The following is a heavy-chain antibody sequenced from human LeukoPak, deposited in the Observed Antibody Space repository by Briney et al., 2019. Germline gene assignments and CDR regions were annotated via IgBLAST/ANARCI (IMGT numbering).Heavy chain of an antibody. D-gene: IGHD5-18*01. CDR3: AKAPGYKTSLVWFDP. J-gene: IGHJ5*02. Sequence: GGSLRLSCAASGFTFSSYSMNWVRQATGKGLEWVSAISGSGGSTYYADSVKGRFTISRDNSKNTLYLQMNSLRAEDTAVYYCAKAPGYKTSLVWFDPWGQGTLVTVSS. CDR1: GFTFSSYS. V-gene: IGHV3-23*01. CDR2: ISGSGGST.